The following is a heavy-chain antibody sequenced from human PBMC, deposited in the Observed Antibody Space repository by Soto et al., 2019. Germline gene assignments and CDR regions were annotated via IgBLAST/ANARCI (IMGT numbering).Heavy chain of an antibody. V-gene: IGHV5-51*01. D-gene: IGHD4-4*01. J-gene: IGHJ6*02. CDR2: IYPGDSDI. CDR1: GYSFATYW. CDR3: AREIDSNYDGMDV. Sequence: GESLKISCKASGYSFATYWIGWVRQMPGKGLEWMGIIYPGDSDIRYSPSFEGQVTISRDNSKETVYLQMNSLRAEDTGVYYCAREIDSNYDGMDVWGQGTTVTVSS.